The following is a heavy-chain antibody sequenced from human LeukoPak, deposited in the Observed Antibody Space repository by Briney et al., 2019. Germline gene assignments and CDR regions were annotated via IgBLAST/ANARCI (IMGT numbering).Heavy chain of an antibody. Sequence: SETLSLTCPVSGGSISSYYWSWIRQPPGKGLEWIGYIYYSGSTNYNPSLKSRVTISLDMSKNQFFLKLSSVTAADTAVYYCVRFSYDSSGSNYYFDYWGKGTLVTVSS. CDR1: GGSISSYY. V-gene: IGHV4-59*01. CDR2: IYYSGST. D-gene: IGHD3-22*01. CDR3: VRFSYDSSGSNYYFDY. J-gene: IGHJ4*02.